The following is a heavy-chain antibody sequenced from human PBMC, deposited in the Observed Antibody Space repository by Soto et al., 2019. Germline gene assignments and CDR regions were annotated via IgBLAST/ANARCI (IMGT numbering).Heavy chain of an antibody. CDR3: ASAAYDLLTAYSWYYVMDG. CDR2: MNPNSGNT. Sequence: VSVQVSCKASGYTFTSYDIYWVRQATGPGLVGMGWMNPNSGNTGYVHKFQGRVTMTRNTSISTPYMELSSLRSDDTAVYYCASAAYDLLTAYSWYYVMDGWGHGTMVTVSS. V-gene: IGHV1-8*01. CDR1: GYTFTSYD. D-gene: IGHD3-9*01. J-gene: IGHJ6*02.